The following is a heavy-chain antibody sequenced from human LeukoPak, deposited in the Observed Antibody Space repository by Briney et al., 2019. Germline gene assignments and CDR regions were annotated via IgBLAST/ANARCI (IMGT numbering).Heavy chain of an antibody. CDR2: INPNSGGT. CDR3: ARVFVVVPTPGVFDY. Sequence: ASVEVSCKASGYTFTGYYMHWVRQAPGQGLEWMGWINPNSGGTNYAQKFQGRVTMTRDTSISTAYMELSRLRSDDTAVYYCARVFVVVPTPGVFDYWGQGTLVTVSS. J-gene: IGHJ4*02. CDR1: GYTFTGYY. D-gene: IGHD2-2*01. V-gene: IGHV1-2*02.